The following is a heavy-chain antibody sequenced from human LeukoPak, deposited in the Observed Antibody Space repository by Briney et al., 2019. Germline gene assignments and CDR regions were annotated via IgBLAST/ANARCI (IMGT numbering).Heavy chain of an antibody. CDR2: INPNSGGT. Sequence: ASVKVSCKASGYTFTGYYMHWVRQAPGQGLEWMGWINPNSGGTNYAQKFQGRVTMTRDTSIGTAYMELSRLRSDDTAVYYCAKILWFGEPPTSPFDYWGQGTLVTVSS. D-gene: IGHD3-10*01. J-gene: IGHJ4*02. V-gene: IGHV1-2*02. CDR3: AKILWFGEPPTSPFDY. CDR1: GYTFTGYY.